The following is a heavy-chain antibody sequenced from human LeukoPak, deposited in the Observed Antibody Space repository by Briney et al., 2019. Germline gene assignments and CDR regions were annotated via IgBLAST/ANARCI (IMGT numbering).Heavy chain of an antibody. J-gene: IGHJ4*02. CDR2: IYYSGNT. Sequence: SETLSLTCTVSGGSISSYYWSWIRQPPGKGLEWIGYIYYSGNTNYNPSLKSRVTISVDTSKNQFSLKLTSATAADTAIYYCARWKYADYERTFDYWGQGTLVTVSS. V-gene: IGHV4-59*01. D-gene: IGHD4-17*01. CDR3: ARWKYADYERTFDY. CDR1: GGSISSYY.